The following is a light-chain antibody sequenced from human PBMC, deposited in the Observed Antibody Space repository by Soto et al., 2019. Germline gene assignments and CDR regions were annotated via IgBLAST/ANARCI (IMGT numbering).Light chain of an antibody. CDR1: QTINSIY. V-gene: IGKV3-20*01. J-gene: IGKJ1*01. CDR3: QQYGSSPPT. Sequence: EIVLTQSPGTLSLPPGERATLSCRASQTINSIYLAWYQQNPGQAPRLLISGASRRATGIPDRFSGSGSGTDFTLTISRLEPEAFAVYFCQQYGSSPPTFGQGTKVEIK. CDR2: GAS.